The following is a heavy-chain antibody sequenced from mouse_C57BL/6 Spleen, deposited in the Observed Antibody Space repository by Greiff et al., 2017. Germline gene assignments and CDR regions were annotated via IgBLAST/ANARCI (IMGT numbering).Heavy chain of an antibody. J-gene: IGHJ3*01. CDR3: AGGAVYWSSRAGFAY. V-gene: IGHV14-2*01. CDR2: IDPEDGET. D-gene: IGHD1-1*01. Sequence: VQLQQSGAELVKPGASVKLSCTASGFNIKDYYMHWVKQRTEQGLEWIGRIDPEDGETKYAPKFQGKATITADNSSSTAYKQHSSLTSEDTAVYYCAGGAVYWSSRAGFAYWGQGTLVTVSA. CDR1: GFNIKDYY.